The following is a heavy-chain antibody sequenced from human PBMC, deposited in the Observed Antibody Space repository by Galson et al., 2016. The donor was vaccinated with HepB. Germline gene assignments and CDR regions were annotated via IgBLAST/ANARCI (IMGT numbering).Heavy chain of an antibody. V-gene: IGHV4-31*11. Sequence: TMSLTCAVSGASISTGGFYWRWVRQFPGKGLEWIGYIYNSDTTYYNPSLKSRVIISGDTSKNQFSLKLSSATAADTAVYYCAREREIFGQFDYWGQGSLVTVSS. CDR3: AREREIFGQFDY. J-gene: IGHJ4*02. CDR2: IYNSDTT. D-gene: IGHD3-3*01. CDR1: GASISTGGFY.